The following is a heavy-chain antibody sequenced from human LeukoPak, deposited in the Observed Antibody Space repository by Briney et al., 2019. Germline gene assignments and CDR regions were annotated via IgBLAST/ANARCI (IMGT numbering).Heavy chain of an antibody. CDR1: GFTFDDYA. Sequence: GGSLRLSCAASGFTFDDYAMHWVRHAPGKGLEWASGISWNSGSIGYADSVKGRFTISRDNAKNSLYLQMNSLRAEDTALYYCAKDTGGGYDSRPFDYWGQGTLVTVSS. J-gene: IGHJ4*02. D-gene: IGHD5-12*01. CDR3: AKDTGGGYDSRPFDY. CDR2: ISWNSGSI. V-gene: IGHV3-9*01.